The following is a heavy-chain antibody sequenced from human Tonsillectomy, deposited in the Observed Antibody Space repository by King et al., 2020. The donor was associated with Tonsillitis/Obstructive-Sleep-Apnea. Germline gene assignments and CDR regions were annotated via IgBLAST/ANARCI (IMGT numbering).Heavy chain of an antibody. J-gene: IGHJ4*02. CDR3: ARHASATVLSHFDY. CDR2: IYYSGST. V-gene: IGHV4-39*01. Sequence: QLQESGPGLVKPSETLSLTCTVSNGSISSSDYFWGWIRQSPGQGLEWIGNIYYSGSTYYKPSLKSRVTMSVDTSKNQFSLKLTSVTAADTAVYYCARHASATVLSHFDYWGQGTLVTVSS. D-gene: IGHD4-11*01. CDR1: NGSISSSDYF.